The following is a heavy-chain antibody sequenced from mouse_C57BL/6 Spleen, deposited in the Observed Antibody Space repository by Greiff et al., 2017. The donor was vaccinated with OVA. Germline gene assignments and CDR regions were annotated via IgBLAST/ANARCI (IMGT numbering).Heavy chain of an antibody. Sequence: VMLVESGPGLVQPSQSLSITCTVSGFSLTSYGVHWVRQSPGKGLEWLGVIWSGGSTDYNAAFISRLSISKDNSKSQVFFKMNSLQADDTAIYDCARKSGYGSSHWYFDVWGTGTTVTVSS. CDR2: IWSGGST. CDR1: GFSLTSYG. D-gene: IGHD1-1*01. V-gene: IGHV2-2*01. CDR3: ARKSGYGSSHWYFDV. J-gene: IGHJ1*03.